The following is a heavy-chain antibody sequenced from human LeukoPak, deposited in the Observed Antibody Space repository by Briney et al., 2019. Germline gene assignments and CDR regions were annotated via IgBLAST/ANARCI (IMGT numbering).Heavy chain of an antibody. D-gene: IGHD2-15*01. J-gene: IGHJ4*02. V-gene: IGHV3-7*01. Sequence: GRSLSLSCAASTFTFSTNWMSWVCQAPGKGLGWVANIKQDGSEKYYVDSVKGRFTISRDNAKTSLYMQMNSLRAEDTAVYYCARDGRCESGGSLNNFDYWGQGTLVTVSS. CDR3: ARDGRCESGGSLNNFDY. CDR1: TFTFSTNW. CDR2: IKQDGSEK.